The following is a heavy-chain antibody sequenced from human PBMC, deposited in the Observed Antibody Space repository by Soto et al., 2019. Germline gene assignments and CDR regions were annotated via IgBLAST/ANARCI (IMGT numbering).Heavy chain of an antibody. D-gene: IGHD1-26*01. V-gene: IGHV4-31*01. CDR3: AIERTPSSGCPDYFYY. CDR1: GGSISSGGYY. CDR2: IYYSGST. Sequence: QVQLQESGPGLVKPSQTLSLTCTVSGGSISSGGYYWSWIRQHPGKGLEWIGYIYYSGSTYYNPSHKSPVTTSVDTSKNQFSLKLSSVTAADTAVYYCAIERTPSSGCPDYFYYWGQGTPVTVSS. J-gene: IGHJ4*02.